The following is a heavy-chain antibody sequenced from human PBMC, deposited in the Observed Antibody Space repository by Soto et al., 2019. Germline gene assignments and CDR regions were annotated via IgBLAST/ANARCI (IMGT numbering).Heavy chain of an antibody. J-gene: IGHJ4*02. CDR1: GFTFSSYA. CDR3: AKDGVYYYDSSGHYSLAY. CDR2: ISGSGGST. V-gene: IGHV3-23*01. Sequence: GGSLRLSCAASGFTFSSYAMSWVRQAPGKGLEWVSAISGSGGSTYYADSVKGRFTISRDNSKNTPYLQMNSLRAEDTAVYYCAKDGVYYYDSSGHYSLAYWGQGTLVTVSS. D-gene: IGHD3-22*01.